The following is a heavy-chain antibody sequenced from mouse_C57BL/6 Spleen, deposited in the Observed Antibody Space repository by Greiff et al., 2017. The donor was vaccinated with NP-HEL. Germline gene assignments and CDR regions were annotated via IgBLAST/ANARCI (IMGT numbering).Heavy chain of an antibody. D-gene: IGHD1-1*01. CDR1: GFNIKDYY. V-gene: IGHV14-2*01. J-gene: IGHJ3*01. CDR3: AGYYGSSYDWFAY. CDR2: IDPEDGET. Sequence: EVQLVESGAELVKPGASVKLSCTASGFNIKDYYMHWVKQRPEQGLEWIGRIDPEDGETKYAPKFQGKATITADTSSNTAYLQLSSLTSEDTAVYYCAGYYGSSYDWFAYWGQGTLVTVSA.